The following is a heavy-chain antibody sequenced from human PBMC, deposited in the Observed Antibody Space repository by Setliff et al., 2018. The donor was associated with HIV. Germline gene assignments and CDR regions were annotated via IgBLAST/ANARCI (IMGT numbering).Heavy chain of an antibody. CDR2: IYYSGST. Sequence: SETLSLTCTVSGGSISSHYWSWIRQPPGKGLEWIGYIYYSGSTNYNPSLKSRVTISVDTSKNQFSLKLSSVTAADTAVYYCARGGGRYCSSTNCYPHAFDVWGQGTMVTVSS. CDR1: GGSISSHY. J-gene: IGHJ3*01. CDR3: ARGGGRYCSSTNCYPHAFDV. V-gene: IGHV4-59*11. D-gene: IGHD2-2*01.